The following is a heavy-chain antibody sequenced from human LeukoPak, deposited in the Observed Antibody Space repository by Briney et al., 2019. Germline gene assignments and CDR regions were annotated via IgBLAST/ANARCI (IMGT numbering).Heavy chain of an antibody. D-gene: IGHD2-15*01. V-gene: IGHV4-39*01. J-gene: IGHJ5*02. CDR2: IYYSGST. CDR1: GGSISSSSYY. Sequence: SETLSLTCTLPGGSISSSSYYWGWIRQPPGKGLEWIGSIYYSGSTYYHPSLKSRVTTSVDTSKNQFSLKLSSVTAADTAVYYCAGRVVAATNDWFDPWGQGTLVTVSS. CDR3: AGRVVAATNDWFDP.